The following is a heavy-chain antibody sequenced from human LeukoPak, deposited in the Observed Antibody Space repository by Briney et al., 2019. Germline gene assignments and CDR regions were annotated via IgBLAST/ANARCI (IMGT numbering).Heavy chain of an antibody. D-gene: IGHD3-22*01. J-gene: IGHJ3*02. CDR3: ARDPYYDSSGYRDAFDI. Sequence: GGSLRLSCAASGITVSDNYMSWVRQTPGKGLEWVSTLYPAGDTYFADSVRGRFTTSRDISKNTVYLQMGSLRAEDTAVYYCARDPYYDSSGYRDAFDIWGQGTMVTVSS. V-gene: IGHV3-53*01. CDR2: LYPAGDT. CDR1: GITVSDNY.